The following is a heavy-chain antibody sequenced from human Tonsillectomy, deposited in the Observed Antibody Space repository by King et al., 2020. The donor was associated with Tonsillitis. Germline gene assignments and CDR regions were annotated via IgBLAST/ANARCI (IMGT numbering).Heavy chain of an antibody. D-gene: IGHD6-6*01. CDR2: IYPGDSDT. CDR1: EYSFTSYW. Sequence: VQLVQSGAEVKEPGESLKISCKGSEYSFTSYWIGWVRQMPGKGLEWMGIIYPGDSDTRYSPSFQGQVTISADKSISTAYLQWSSLKASDSAMYYCARRGSSSALADYGRDVGGQGTTGTVS. V-gene: IGHV5-51*01. CDR3: ARRGSSSALADYGRDV. J-gene: IGHJ6*02.